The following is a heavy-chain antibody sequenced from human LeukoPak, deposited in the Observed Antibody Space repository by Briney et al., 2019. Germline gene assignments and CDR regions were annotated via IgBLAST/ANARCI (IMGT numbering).Heavy chain of an antibody. Sequence: PGRSLRLSCAASEFTFSTYAMHWVRQAPGKGLEWAALISYDGTNKQYADSVKGRFTISRDNSKNTLYLQMKSLSAEDTAVYYCAKFPPVGITLSTTDYWGQGTLVTVSS. J-gene: IGHJ4*02. V-gene: IGHV3-30*04. D-gene: IGHD3-22*01. CDR1: EFTFSTYA. CDR2: ISYDGTNK. CDR3: AKFPPVGITLSTTDY.